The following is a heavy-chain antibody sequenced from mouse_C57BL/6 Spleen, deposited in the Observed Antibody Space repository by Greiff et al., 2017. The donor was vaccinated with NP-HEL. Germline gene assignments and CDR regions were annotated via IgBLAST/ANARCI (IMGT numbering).Heavy chain of an antibody. V-gene: IGHV1-55*01. CDR1: GSTFTSYW. Sequence: VQLQQPGAELVKPGASVKMSCKASGSTFTSYWITGVKQRPGQGLEWIGDIYPGSGSTNYNEKFKSKATLTVDTSSSTAYMQLSSLTSEDSAVYYCASYYSNTFDYWGQGTTLTVSS. CDR2: IYPGSGST. D-gene: IGHD2-5*01. CDR3: ASYYSNTFDY. J-gene: IGHJ2*01.